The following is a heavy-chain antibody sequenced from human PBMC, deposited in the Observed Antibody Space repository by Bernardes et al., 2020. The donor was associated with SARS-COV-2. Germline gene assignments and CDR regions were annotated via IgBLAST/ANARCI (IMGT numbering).Heavy chain of an antibody. Sequence: SGPTPVKPTETLTLTCTVSGFSLSNTRMGVSWIRQPPGKALEWLAHIFSNDEKSYTTSLKTRLTISKDTSKSQVVLTMSNMDPVDTATYYCARLRLNDYSNYDSFDPWGQGTLVTGSS. CDR1: GFSLSNTRMG. D-gene: IGHD4-4*01. CDR3: ARLRLNDYSNYDSFDP. J-gene: IGHJ5*02. V-gene: IGHV2-26*01. CDR2: IFSNDEK.